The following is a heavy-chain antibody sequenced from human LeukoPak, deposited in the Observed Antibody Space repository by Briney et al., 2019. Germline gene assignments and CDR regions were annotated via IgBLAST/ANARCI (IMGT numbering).Heavy chain of an antibody. V-gene: IGHV4-61*01. CDR3: ARGIFYYYGSSGYYHFDH. J-gene: IGHJ4*02. D-gene: IGHD3-22*01. Sequence: SETLSLTCTVSGGSVSSGSYYWSWIRQPPGKTLEWIGHIYYSGGTNYNPSLKSRVTISVDPSRNQFSLKLTSVTAADTAVYYCARGIFYYYGSSGYYHFDHWGQGTLVTVSS. CDR1: GGSVSSGSYY. CDR2: IYYSGGT.